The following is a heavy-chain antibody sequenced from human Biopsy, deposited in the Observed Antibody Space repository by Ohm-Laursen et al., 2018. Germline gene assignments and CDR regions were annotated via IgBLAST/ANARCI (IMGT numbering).Heavy chain of an antibody. CDR3: VKQWGGYNFDS. J-gene: IGHJ5*01. CDR1: GFIFSTYV. Sequence: SLRLSCTAAGFIFSTYVMHWVRQAPGKGLEWVAHIDVSDYNTYYADSVRGRFTISRDNSKQMVHLEINSLTADDTAVYYCVKQWGGYNFDSWGQGTLVTVSS. D-gene: IGHD1-14*01. V-gene: IGHV3-23*01. CDR2: IDVSDYNT.